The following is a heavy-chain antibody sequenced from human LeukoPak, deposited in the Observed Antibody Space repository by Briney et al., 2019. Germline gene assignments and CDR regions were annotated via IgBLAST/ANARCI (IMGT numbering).Heavy chain of an antibody. V-gene: IGHV3-21*01. Sequence: GGSLRLSCAASGFTFSSYSMNWVRQALGKGLEWVSSISSSSSYIYYADSVKGRFTISRDNAKNSLYLQMNSLRAEDTAVYYCAGTPQRVVRSLAFDIWGQGTMVTVSS. J-gene: IGHJ3*02. D-gene: IGHD3-3*01. CDR2: ISSSSSYI. CDR3: AGTPQRVVRSLAFDI. CDR1: GFTFSSYS.